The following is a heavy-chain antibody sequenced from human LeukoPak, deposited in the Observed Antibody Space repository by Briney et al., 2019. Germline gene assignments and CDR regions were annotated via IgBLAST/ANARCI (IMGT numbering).Heavy chain of an antibody. CDR1: GGSMSSGDYY. Sequence: PSETLSLTCAVSGGSMSSGDYYWSWIRQPPGKGLEWMGYIYHSGTTYYNPSLKSRITMSVDTSKNQFSPRLTSVTAADTAVYYCATGRFYFDYWGQGTMVTLSS. V-gene: IGHV4-30-4*08. CDR2: IYHSGTT. CDR3: ATGRFYFDY. J-gene: IGHJ4*02. D-gene: IGHD1-26*01.